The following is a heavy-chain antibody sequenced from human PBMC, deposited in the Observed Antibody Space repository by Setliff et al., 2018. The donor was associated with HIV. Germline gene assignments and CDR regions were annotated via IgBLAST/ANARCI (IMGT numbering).Heavy chain of an antibody. V-gene: IGHV4-39*02. Sequence: SETLSLTCNVSGDSINTTPYYWAWIRQSSGKGLEWIGSVYYSGITHYNPSLESRATISVDTSMNYLSLNLTSVTAADTAVYYCARGRKFITSRASFYYGLDVWGPGTTVTVSS. CDR2: VYYSGIT. J-gene: IGHJ6*02. D-gene: IGHD1-1*01. CDR3: ARGRKFITSRASFYYGLDV. CDR1: GDSINTTPYY.